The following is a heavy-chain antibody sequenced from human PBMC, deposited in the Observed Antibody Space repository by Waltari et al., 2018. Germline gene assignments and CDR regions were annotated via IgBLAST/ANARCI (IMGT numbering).Heavy chain of an antibody. V-gene: IGHV4-59*01. Sequence: QVQLRESGPGLVKPSGSLSLTCTVPSGSIHTYCSCWVRQPPGKGLEWVGYIYFTGNTNYNPSLESRVTISLDTSKNQFSLKMNSVTAADTAVYYCARVVSGTYSSPLYFFDYWGQGALVTVSS. CDR1: SGSIHTYC. J-gene: IGHJ4*02. D-gene: IGHD1-26*01. CDR3: ARVVSGTYSSPLYFFDY. CDR2: IYFTGNT.